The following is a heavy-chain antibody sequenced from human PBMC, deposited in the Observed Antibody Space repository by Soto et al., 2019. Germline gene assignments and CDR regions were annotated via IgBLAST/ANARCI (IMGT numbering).Heavy chain of an antibody. CDR3: ARDRGCSSTSCPPHYYYYGMDV. D-gene: IGHD2-2*01. Sequence: ASVKVSCKASGYTFTSYYMHWVRQAPGQGLEWMGIINPSGGSTSYAQKFQGRVTMTRDTSTSTVYMELSSLRSEDTAVYYCARDRGCSSTSCPPHYYYYGMDVWGQGTTVTVSS. CDR1: GYTFTSYY. J-gene: IGHJ6*02. V-gene: IGHV1-46*01. CDR2: INPSGGST.